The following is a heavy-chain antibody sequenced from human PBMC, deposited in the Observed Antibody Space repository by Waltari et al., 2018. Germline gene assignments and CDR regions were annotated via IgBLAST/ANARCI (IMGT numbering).Heavy chain of an antibody. CDR1: GGSISSGSYY. V-gene: IGHV4-61*09. CDR2: IYTSGST. CDR3: ARDALLWFRYGMDV. J-gene: IGHJ6*02. Sequence: QVQLQESGPGLVKPSQTLSLTCTVSGGSISSGSYYWSWIRQPAGKGLEWIGYIYTSGSTNYHPSRKSRVTISVDTSKNQFSLKLSSVTAADTAVYYCARDALLWFRYGMDVWGQGTTVTVSS. D-gene: IGHD3-10*01.